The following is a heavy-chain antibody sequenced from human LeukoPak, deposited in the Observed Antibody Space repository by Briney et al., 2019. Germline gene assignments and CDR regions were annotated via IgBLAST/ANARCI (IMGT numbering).Heavy chain of an antibody. J-gene: IGHJ4*02. D-gene: IGHD6-19*01. Sequence: PGGSLRLSCAASGFTFSSYAMHWVRQAPGKGLEWVAVISYDGSNKYYADSVKGRFTISRDNSKNTLYLQMNSLRAEDTAVYYCARNHQQWLVFDYWGQGTLVTVS. CDR2: ISYDGSNK. V-gene: IGHV3-30*14. CDR3: ARNHQQWLVFDY. CDR1: GFTFSSYA.